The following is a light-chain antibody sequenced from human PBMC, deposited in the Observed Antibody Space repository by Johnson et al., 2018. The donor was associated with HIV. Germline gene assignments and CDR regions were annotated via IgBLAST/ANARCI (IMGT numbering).Light chain of an antibody. CDR3: GTWDSSLSAGGV. Sequence: QSVLTQPPSVSAAPGQKVTISCSGSSSNIGNNYVSWYQQLPGTAPKLLIYENNKRPSGIPDRFSGSKSGTSATLGITGLQTGDEADYYCGTWDSSLSAGGVFRTGTKVNVL. CDR2: ENN. CDR1: SSNIGNNY. J-gene: IGLJ1*01. V-gene: IGLV1-51*02.